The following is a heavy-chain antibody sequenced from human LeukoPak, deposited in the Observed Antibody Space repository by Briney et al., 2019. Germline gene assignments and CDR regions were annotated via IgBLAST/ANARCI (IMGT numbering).Heavy chain of an antibody. CDR2: IKANIDGGAT. J-gene: IGHJ4*02. V-gene: IGHV3-15*01. CDR3: TTDFSHFDFSSGYYSY. D-gene: IGHD3-3*01. Sequence: PGGSLRLSCAASGFGFTNAWMVWVRQAPGKGLEWIGRIKANIDGGATDLAPPVKGRFTISRDDLTRTLYLQMNSLKTEDTGVYYCTTDFSHFDFSSGYYSYWGQGSLVIVSP. CDR1: GFGFTNAW.